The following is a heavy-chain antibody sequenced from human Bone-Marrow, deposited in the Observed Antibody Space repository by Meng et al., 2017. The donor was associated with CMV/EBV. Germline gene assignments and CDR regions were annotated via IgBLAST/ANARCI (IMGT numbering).Heavy chain of an antibody. Sequence: FSRYVNSLWRHAPGQGREWMGGILPIFGTVNYAQKFQGRVTITAEESTSTAYMELSSLRSEDTDVYYCARGRPHEWELDNWYYFDYWGQGTLVTVSS. V-gene: IGHV1-69*01. D-gene: IGHD1-26*01. CDR3: ARGRPHEWELDNWYYFDY. CDR1: FSRYV. CDR2: ILPIFGTV. J-gene: IGHJ4*02.